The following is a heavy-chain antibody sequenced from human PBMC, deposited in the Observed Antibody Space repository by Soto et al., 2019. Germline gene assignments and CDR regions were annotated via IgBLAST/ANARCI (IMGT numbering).Heavy chain of an antibody. CDR2: VNTGGGT. J-gene: IGHJ3*02. CDR3: ARGGYGYSRGAIDI. Sequence: EVQLLESGGGLVQTGGSLRLSCAASEFIFNNYVMRWVRQAPGKGLEWVSSVNTGGGTDYADSVKGRFTISRDNPKTTLHLEMNSLRVEDTAIYYCARGGYGYSRGAIDIWGQGTTVIVSS. V-gene: IGHV3-23*01. CDR1: EFIFNNYV. D-gene: IGHD5-12*01.